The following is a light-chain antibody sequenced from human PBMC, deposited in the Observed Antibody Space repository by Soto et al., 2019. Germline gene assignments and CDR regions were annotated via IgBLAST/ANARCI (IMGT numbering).Light chain of an antibody. CDR3: SSYTRTGTLV. CDR2: EVS. V-gene: IGLV2-14*01. Sequence: QSALTQPASVSGSPGQSITISCTGTSSDVGGYNYVSWYQQQSGKAPKLMIHEVSNRPSGVSSRFSGSKSGNTASLTISGLQAEDEADYYCSSYTRTGTLVFAGGTKLTVL. CDR1: SSDVGGYNY. J-gene: IGLJ2*01.